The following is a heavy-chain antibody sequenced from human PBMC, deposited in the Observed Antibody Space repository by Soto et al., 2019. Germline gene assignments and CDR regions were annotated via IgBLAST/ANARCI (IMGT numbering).Heavy chain of an antibody. CDR1: GFTFSSYA. J-gene: IGHJ4*02. D-gene: IGHD3-16*01. Sequence: QVQLVESGGGVVQPGRSLRLSCAASGFTFSSYAMHWVRQAPGKGLEWVAVISYDGSDKYYADSVKGRFTISRDNSKNSLKLQMISLRADDTAVYYCVTALGGLWPDSYDYWGQGTLITVSS. CDR2: ISYDGSDK. CDR3: VTALGGLWPDSYDY. V-gene: IGHV3-30*03.